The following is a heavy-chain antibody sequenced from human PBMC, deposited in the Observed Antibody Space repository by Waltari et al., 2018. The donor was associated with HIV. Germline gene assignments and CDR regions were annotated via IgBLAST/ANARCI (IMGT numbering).Heavy chain of an antibody. CDR1: GYHFPSYD. D-gene: IGHD3-22*01. CDR2: MNPNSGNT. J-gene: IGHJ4*02. CDR3: ARVYYDSSGYYGAAGY. V-gene: IGHV1-8*01. Sequence: QVQLVQSGGEVKKPGASVKVSCKASGYHFPSYDIKRVRQATGQGLEWMGWMNPNSGNTGYAQKFQGRVTMTRNTSISTAFMEVSSLRSEDTAVYYCARVYYDSSGYYGAAGYWGQGTLVTVSS.